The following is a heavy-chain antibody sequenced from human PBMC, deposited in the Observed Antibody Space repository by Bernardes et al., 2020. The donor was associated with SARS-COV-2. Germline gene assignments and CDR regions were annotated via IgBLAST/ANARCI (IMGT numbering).Heavy chain of an antibody. D-gene: IGHD3-9*01. Sequence: SLRLSCAGSGFTFSSYWMTWVRQAPGKGLEWVANINQDGSEKYYVDSMKGRFTISRDNAKKSVYLQLNSLRAEDTALYYCARELPHDFLTAGAFDIWGQGTMVTVSS. CDR3: ARELPHDFLTAGAFDI. J-gene: IGHJ3*02. CDR1: GFTFSSYW. CDR2: INQDGSEK. V-gene: IGHV3-7*01.